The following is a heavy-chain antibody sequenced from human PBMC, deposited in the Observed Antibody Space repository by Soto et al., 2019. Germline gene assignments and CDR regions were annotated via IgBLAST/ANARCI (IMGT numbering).Heavy chain of an antibody. Sequence: GASVKVSCKASGYTFTSYAMHWVRQAPGQRLEWMGWINAGNGNTKYSQKFQGRVTITRDTSASTAYMELSSLRSDDTAVYYCARGRAPKPPHYDILTGPLLWFEPWGQGTLVTVSS. J-gene: IGHJ5*02. D-gene: IGHD3-9*01. CDR2: INAGNGNT. CDR3: ARGRAPKPPHYDILTGPLLWFEP. CDR1: GYTFTSYA. V-gene: IGHV1-3*01.